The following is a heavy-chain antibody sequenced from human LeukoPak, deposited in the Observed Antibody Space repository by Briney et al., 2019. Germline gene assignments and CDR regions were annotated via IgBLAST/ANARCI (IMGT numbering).Heavy chain of an antibody. CDR1: GFTFSSYA. CDR3: AKDTSYCTGTSCYPDAFDI. V-gene: IGHV3-23*01. D-gene: IGHD2-2*01. J-gene: IGHJ3*02. Sequence: GGSLRLSCAASGFTFSSYAMSWVRQAPGKELEWVSSISGSGVRTYYADSVKGRFTISRDNSKNTLYLQMNSLRAEDTAVYSCAKDTSYCTGTSCYPDAFDIWGQGTMVTVSS. CDR2: ISGSGVRT.